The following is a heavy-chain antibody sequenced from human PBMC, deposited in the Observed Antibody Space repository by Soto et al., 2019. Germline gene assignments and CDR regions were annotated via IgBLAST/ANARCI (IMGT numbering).Heavy chain of an antibody. D-gene: IGHD3-10*01. CDR3: AKRGDMIINYSGMDV. CDR2: IIPILGRT. Sequence: QVQLLQSGPEVRKPGSSVKVSCAASGGTFRSNTLNWVRQAPGQGLEWMGGIIPILGRTDFAQKFQGRITITADDSTNTSYMELSSLESGDTAIYYCAKRGDMIINYSGMDVWGQGTTVTVTS. CDR1: GGTFRSNT. J-gene: IGHJ6*02. V-gene: IGHV1-69*16.